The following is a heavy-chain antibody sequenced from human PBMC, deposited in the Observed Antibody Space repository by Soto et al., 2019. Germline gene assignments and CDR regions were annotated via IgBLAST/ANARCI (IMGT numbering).Heavy chain of an antibody. D-gene: IGHD3-16*01. CDR3: VTGSSGTRGEDF. J-gene: IGHJ4*02. V-gene: IGHV3-23*01. CDR2: VSETGTVT. Sequence: GGSLRLSCVASGINLINHAMTWVRQAPGKGLEWVSTVSETGTVTYYADSVKGRFTISRDNSRNTLYLQLNNLRAEDMAVYYCVTGSSGTRGEDFWGPGALVTVSS. CDR1: GINLINHA.